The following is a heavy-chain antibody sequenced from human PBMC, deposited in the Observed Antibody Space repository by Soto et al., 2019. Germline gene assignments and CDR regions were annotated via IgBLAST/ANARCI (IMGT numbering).Heavy chain of an antibody. CDR1: GFTVSSNY. CDR2: IYSGGST. CDR3: ARDQPKTGTPWIDY. Sequence: GGSLRLSCAASGFTVSSNYMSWVRQAPGKGLEWVSVIYSGGSTYYADSVKGRFTISRDNSKNTLYLQMNSLRAEDTAVYYCARDQPKTGTPWIDYWGQGTLVTVSS. J-gene: IGHJ4*02. V-gene: IGHV3-66*01. D-gene: IGHD1-7*01.